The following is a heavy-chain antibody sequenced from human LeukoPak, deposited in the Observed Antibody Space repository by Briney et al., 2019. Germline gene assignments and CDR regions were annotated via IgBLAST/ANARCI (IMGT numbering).Heavy chain of an antibody. V-gene: IGHV3-21*01. Sequence: GGSLRLSCAGSGFSFSNYSMNWVRRAPGKGLEWVSSISSSGRYSYYADSVKGRFTISRDNANNSLYLQMNRLRAEDTAVYYCARDILDYDFWSGYDYWGQGTLVTVSS. D-gene: IGHD3-3*01. CDR3: ARDILDYDFWSGYDY. J-gene: IGHJ4*02. CDR2: ISSSGRYS. CDR1: GFSFSNYS.